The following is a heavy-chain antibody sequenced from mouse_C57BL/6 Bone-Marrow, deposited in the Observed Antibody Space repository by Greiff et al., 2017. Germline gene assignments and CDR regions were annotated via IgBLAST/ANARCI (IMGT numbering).Heavy chain of an antibody. CDR3: THYDYDRYYFDC. J-gene: IGHJ2*01. D-gene: IGHD2-4*01. V-gene: IGHV14-4*01. Sequence: VQLQQSGAELVRPGASVKLSCTASGFNFKDYYMHWVKQRPEQGLEWIGWIDPENGDTEYASKFKGKATITADTSSNTAYLQLSSLTSEDTAVYYCTHYDYDRYYFDCWGQGTTLTASS. CDR2: IDPENGDT. CDR1: GFNFKDYY.